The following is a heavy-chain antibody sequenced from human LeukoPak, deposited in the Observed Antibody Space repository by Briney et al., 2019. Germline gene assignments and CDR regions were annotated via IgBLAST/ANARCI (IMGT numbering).Heavy chain of an antibody. CDR1: GFTFSSYS. D-gene: IGHD3-16*01. V-gene: IGHV3-21*01. CDR3: ARGRARGTPGFDY. CDR2: ISSSSSYI. Sequence: GRSLRLSCAASGFTFSSYSMNWVRQAPGKGLEWVSSISSSSSYIYYADSVKGRFTISRDNAKNSLYLQMNSLRAEDTAVYYCARGRARGTPGFDYWGQGTLVTVSS. J-gene: IGHJ4*02.